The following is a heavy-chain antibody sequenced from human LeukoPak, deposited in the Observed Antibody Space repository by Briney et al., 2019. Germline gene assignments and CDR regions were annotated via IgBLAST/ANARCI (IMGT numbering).Heavy chain of an antibody. CDR2: ISYDGSNK. V-gene: IGHV3-30*04. D-gene: IGHD3-22*01. CDR1: GFTFSSYA. CDR3: ARCRYYYDSGGQLDY. Sequence: PGGSLRLSCAASGFTFSSYAMHWVRQAPGKGLEWVAVISYDGSNKYYADSVKGRFTISRDNSKNTLYLQMNSLRAEDTAVYYCARCRYYYDSGGQLDYWGQGTLVTVSS. J-gene: IGHJ4*02.